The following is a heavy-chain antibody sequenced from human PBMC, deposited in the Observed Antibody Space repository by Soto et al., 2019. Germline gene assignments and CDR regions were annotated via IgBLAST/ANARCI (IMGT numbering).Heavy chain of an antibody. CDR2: MNPNSGNT. CDR3: ARGGIAAVGDYYYYMDV. D-gene: IGHD6-13*01. Sequence: ASVKVSCKASGYTFTSYDINWVRQATGQGLEWMGWMNPNSGNTGYAQKFQGRVTMTRNTSISTAYMELSSLRSEDTAVYYCARGGIAAVGDYYYYMDVWGKGTTVTVSS. J-gene: IGHJ6*03. CDR1: GYTFTSYD. V-gene: IGHV1-8*01.